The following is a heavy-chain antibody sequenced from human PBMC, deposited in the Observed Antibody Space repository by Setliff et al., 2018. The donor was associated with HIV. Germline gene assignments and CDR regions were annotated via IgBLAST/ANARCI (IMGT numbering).Heavy chain of an antibody. Sequence: PSETLSLTCAVYGGSFSGYYWTWIRQPPGRGLEWIGEIIHSGGTNYNRSLKSRVTISVDTSKNQFSLNLSSVTAADTAVYYCARGGFGVVGAIDYWSQGTLVTVSS. V-gene: IGHV4-34*01. CDR2: IIHSGGT. D-gene: IGHD2-15*01. CDR1: GGSFSGYY. J-gene: IGHJ4*02. CDR3: ARGGFGVVGAIDY.